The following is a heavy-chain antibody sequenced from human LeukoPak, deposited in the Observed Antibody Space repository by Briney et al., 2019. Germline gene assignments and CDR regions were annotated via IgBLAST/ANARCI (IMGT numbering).Heavy chain of an antibody. CDR1: GFIFNRHA. V-gene: IGHV3-30*04. Sequence: GGSLRLSCEASGFIFNRHALHWVRQALGKGLEWVAVMSHDGRIKDYADSVKGRFTISKDNSKNTLHLQMNGLRTEDTAVYYCARDSYQYDSSGYYYHFYYYGVDVWGQGTTVAVSS. CDR2: MSHDGRIK. CDR3: ARDSYQYDSSGYYYHFYYYGVDV. D-gene: IGHD3-22*01. J-gene: IGHJ6*02.